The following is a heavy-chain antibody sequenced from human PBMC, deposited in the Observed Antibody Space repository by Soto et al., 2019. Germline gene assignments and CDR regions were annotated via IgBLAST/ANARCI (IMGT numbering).Heavy chain of an antibody. D-gene: IGHD5-12*01. CDR2: INPSGGST. V-gene: IGHV1-46*01. CDR3: ARGTSETVEMATISYFDY. Sequence: ASVKVSCKASGYTFTSYYMHWVRQAPGQGLEWMGIINPSGGSTSYAQKFQGRVTMTRDTSTSTVYMELSSLRSEDTAVYYCARGTSETVEMATISYFDYWGQGTLVTVSS. J-gene: IGHJ4*02. CDR1: GYTFTSYY.